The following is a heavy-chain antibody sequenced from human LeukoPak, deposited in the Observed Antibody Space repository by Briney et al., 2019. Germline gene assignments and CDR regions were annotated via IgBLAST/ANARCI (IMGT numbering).Heavy chain of an antibody. CDR2: INPNSGGT. V-gene: IGHV1-2*02. CDR3: AREVSVGATPTWAFDI. CDR1: GYTFTTYG. Sequence: ASVKVSCKPSGYTFTTYGISWVRQAPGQGLEWMGWINPNSGGTNYAQKFQGRVTMTRDTSISTAYMELSRLRSDDTAVYYCAREVSVGATPTWAFDIWGRGTLVTVSS. D-gene: IGHD1-26*01. J-gene: IGHJ2*01.